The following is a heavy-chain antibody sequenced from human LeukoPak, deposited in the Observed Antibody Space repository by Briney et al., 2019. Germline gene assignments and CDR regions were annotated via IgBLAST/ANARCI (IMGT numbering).Heavy chain of an antibody. CDR1: GGSISSGSYY. CDR2: IYHSGST. J-gene: IGHJ4*02. Sequence: SETLSLTCTVSGGSISSGSYYWSWIRQPPGKGLEWIGYIYHSGSTYYNPSLKSRVTISVDRSKNQFSLKLSSVTAADTAVYYCARGRRWYGFDYWGQGTLSPSPQ. D-gene: IGHD6-13*01. CDR3: ARGRRWYGFDY. V-gene: IGHV4-30-2*01.